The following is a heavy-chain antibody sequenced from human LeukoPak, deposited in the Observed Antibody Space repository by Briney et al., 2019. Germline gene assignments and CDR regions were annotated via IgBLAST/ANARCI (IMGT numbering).Heavy chain of an antibody. V-gene: IGHV3-7*01. D-gene: IGHD2-21*01. Sequence: PGGSLRLSCVASGFTFSRSWMDWVRQAPGKGLEWVANIKEDGSQTYYVDSAKGRFTISRDNAKNPLYLQMDSLRVEDTAIYYCANSLDYWGRGTLVTVSS. CDR3: ANSLDY. J-gene: IGHJ4*02. CDR1: GFTFSRSW. CDR2: IKEDGSQT.